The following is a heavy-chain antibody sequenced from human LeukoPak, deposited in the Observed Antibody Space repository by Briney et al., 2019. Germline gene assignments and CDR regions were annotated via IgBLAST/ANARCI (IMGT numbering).Heavy chain of an antibody. CDR2: IKQDGSEK. D-gene: IGHD6-13*01. J-gene: IGHJ4*02. Sequence: GGSLRLSCAASGFTFSSYGMHWVRQAPGKGLEWVANIKQDGSEKYYVDSVKGRFTISRDNAKNSLYLQMNSLRAEDTAVYYCARVSSSWYAADYWGQGTLVTVSS. CDR3: ARVSSSWYAADY. V-gene: IGHV3-7*01. CDR1: GFTFSSYG.